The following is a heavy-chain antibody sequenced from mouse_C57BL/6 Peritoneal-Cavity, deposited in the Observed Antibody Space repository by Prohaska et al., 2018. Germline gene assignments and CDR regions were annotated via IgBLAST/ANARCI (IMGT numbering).Heavy chain of an antibody. CDR1: GYTFTSYW. CDR3: ARGGYYGNPYWYFDV. CDR2: IDPSDSYT. D-gene: IGHD2-1*01. J-gene: IGHJ1*03. V-gene: IGHV1-69*01. Sequence: QVQLQQPGSELVMPGASVKLSCKASGYTFTSYWMHWVKQRPGQGLEWIGEIDPSDSYTNYNQKFKGKATLTVDKSSSTAYRQLSSLTSEDSAVYYCARGGYYGNPYWYFDVWGTGTTVTVSS.